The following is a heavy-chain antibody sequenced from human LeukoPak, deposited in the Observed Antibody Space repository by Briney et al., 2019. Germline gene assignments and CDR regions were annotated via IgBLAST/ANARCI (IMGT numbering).Heavy chain of an antibody. CDR2: INPNNGGT. CDR1: GYTFTGFF. J-gene: IGHJ4*02. Sequence: PQASVNVSCKASGYTFTGFFIQWVRQAPGQGLEWMGWINPNNGGTNYVQTFQGWVTMTRDTSISTAYMELSRLISNDTAVSYCARERHSGNYYLDYWGQGSLVTVYS. CDR3: ARERHSGNYYLDY. V-gene: IGHV1-2*04. D-gene: IGHD1-26*01.